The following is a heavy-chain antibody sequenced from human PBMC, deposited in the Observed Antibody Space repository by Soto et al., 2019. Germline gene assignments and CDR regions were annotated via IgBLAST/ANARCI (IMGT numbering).Heavy chain of an antibody. D-gene: IGHD3-10*01. CDR1: GGSISNYY. J-gene: IGHJ4*02. CDR3: ATRFYSSGVLFDY. Sequence: ASETLSLTCTVSGGSISNYYCSWIRQTPGQGQEYIGFIYNSGTTNYHPSLKSRVTISIDPSKSQFYLMLTSVTAADTAIYYCATRFYSSGVLFDYWGPGTQVTVSS. V-gene: IGHV4-59*13. CDR2: IYNSGTT.